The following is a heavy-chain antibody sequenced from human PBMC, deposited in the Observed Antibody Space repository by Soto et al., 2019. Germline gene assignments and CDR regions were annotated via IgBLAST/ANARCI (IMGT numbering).Heavy chain of an antibody. D-gene: IGHD6-13*01. CDR3: AGRTRLTRILSAGRVAFDI. Sequence: QVQLQQWGAGLLKPSETLSLTSAVYGGSFSGYYWSWIRQPPGKGLEWIGEINHSGSTTYKPSLKRRLNIPVGTSKNHFSLKLSHVTAADTAVYYCAGRTRLTRILSAGRVAFDIWGQGTMVT. J-gene: IGHJ3*02. CDR1: GGSFSGYY. CDR2: INHSGST. V-gene: IGHV4-34*01.